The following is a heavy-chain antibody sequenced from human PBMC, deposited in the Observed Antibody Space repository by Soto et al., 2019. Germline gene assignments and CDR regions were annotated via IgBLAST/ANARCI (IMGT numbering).Heavy chain of an antibody. Sequence: QVQLQESGPGLVKPSQTLSLTCTVSGGSISSGDYFWSWLRQPPGKGLEWIGYITYSGSTNYNPSLKSRVTISVDTSKNQFSLKLSSVTAADTAVYYCARGGSSSSSTPVDYWGQGTLVTVSS. J-gene: IGHJ4*02. CDR3: ARGGSSSSSTPVDY. CDR1: GGSISSGDYF. CDR2: ITYSGST. D-gene: IGHD6-13*01. V-gene: IGHV4-30-4*01.